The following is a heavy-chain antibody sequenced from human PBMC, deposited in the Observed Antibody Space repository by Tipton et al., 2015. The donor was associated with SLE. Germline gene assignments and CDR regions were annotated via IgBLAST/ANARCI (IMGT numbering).Heavy chain of an antibody. Sequence: TLSLTCTVSGGSISNQYWSWIRQAPGKGLEWIGSIYSSGSTRNNPSLKSRINISIDTSQNQFSLKLSFVTAADTAVYFCASYTTSWYGWWGQGTQVTVSS. CDR3: ASYTTSWYGW. CDR2: IYSSGST. V-gene: IGHV4-59*11. D-gene: IGHD6-13*01. J-gene: IGHJ4*02. CDR1: GGSISNQY.